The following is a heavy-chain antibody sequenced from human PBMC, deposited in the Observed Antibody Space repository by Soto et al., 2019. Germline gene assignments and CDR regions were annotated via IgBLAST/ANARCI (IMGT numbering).Heavy chain of an antibody. CDR3: AHAYGGRSLY. D-gene: IGHD1-26*01. Sequence: QITLKESGPTLVKPTQTLTLTCTFSGFSLTTDRVGVGWIRQPPGEALEWLAVIYWDDSKTYRPSLESRLTITKDTSKNQVALKMTNMESLDTATYYCAHAYGGRSLYWGQGTLVTVCS. CDR2: IYWDDSK. CDR1: GFSLTTDRVG. V-gene: IGHV2-5*02. J-gene: IGHJ4*02.